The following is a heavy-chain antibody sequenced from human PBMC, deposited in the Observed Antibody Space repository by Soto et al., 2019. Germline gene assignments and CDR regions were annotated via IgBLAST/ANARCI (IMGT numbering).Heavy chain of an antibody. V-gene: IGHV3-23*01. D-gene: IGHD2-21*02. CDR2: IRGNGDRT. J-gene: IGHJ4*02. CDR3: ARAEVTAVFGF. CDR1: GFAFSNYA. Sequence: EEQLLESGGALVVPGGSLRLSCAASGFAFSNYAMTWVRQAPGKGLEWVSSIRGNGDRTYYAESVKGRFPISRDNSKRTLFLQMTSLRADATAVYFCARAEVTAVFGFWGQGTLVTVSS.